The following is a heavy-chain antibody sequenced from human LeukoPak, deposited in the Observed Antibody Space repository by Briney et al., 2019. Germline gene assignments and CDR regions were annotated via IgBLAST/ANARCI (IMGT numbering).Heavy chain of an antibody. CDR1: GFTFDDYG. V-gene: IGHV3-20*04. D-gene: IGHD6-19*01. Sequence: PGGSLRLSCAASGFTFDDYGMSWVRQAPGKGLEWVSGINWNGGSTGYADSVKGRFTISRDNAKNSLYLQMNSLRAEDTALYYCARGDSSGWQSCPGDWGQGTLVTVSS. CDR2: INWNGGST. J-gene: IGHJ4*02. CDR3: ARGDSSGWQSCPGD.